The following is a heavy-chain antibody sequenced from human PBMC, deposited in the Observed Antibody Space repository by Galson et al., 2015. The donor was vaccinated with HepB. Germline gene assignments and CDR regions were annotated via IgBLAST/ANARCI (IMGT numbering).Heavy chain of an antibody. V-gene: IGHV3-33*08. J-gene: IGHJ4*02. CDR3: ARDRLIDCSSTSCYMGY. CDR2: IWYDGSNK. CDR1: GFTFSSYG. D-gene: IGHD2-2*02. Sequence: SLRLSCAASGFTFSSYGMHWVRQAPGKGLEWVAVIWYDGSNKYYADSVKGRFTISRDNSKNTLYLQMNSLRAEDTAVYYCARDRLIDCSSTSCYMGYWGQGTLVTVSS.